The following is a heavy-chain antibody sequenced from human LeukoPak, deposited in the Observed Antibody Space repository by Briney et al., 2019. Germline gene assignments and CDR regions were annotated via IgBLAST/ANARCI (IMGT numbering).Heavy chain of an antibody. J-gene: IGHJ3*02. D-gene: IGHD3-22*01. CDR3: ARGTYYYDSSGYKGGDAFDI. CDR2: IYHSGST. CDR1: GGSFSGYS. V-gene: IGHV4-30-2*01. Sequence: PSETLSLTCAVYGGSFSGYSWSWIRQPPGKGLEWIGYIYHSGSTYYNPSLKSRVTISVDRSKNQSSLKLSSVTAADTAVYYCARGTYYYDSSGYKGGDAFDIWGQGTMVTVSS.